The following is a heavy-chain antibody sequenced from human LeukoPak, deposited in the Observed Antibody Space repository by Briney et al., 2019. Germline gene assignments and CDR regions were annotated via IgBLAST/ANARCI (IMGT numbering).Heavy chain of an antibody. CDR3: ARENIVLMVYAIDD. Sequence: NPGGSLRLYCAASGFTFSSYSMNWVRQAPGKGLEWVSSISSSSSYIYYADSVKGRFTISRDNAKNSLYLQMNSLRAEDTAVYYCARENIVLMVYAIDDWGQGTLVTVSS. D-gene: IGHD2-8*01. CDR2: ISSSSSYI. V-gene: IGHV3-21*01. J-gene: IGHJ4*02. CDR1: GFTFSSYS.